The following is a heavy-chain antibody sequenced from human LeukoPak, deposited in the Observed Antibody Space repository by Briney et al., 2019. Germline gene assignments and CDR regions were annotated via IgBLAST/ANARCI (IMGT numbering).Heavy chain of an antibody. CDR1: GFTFSSYS. Sequence: GGSLRLSCAASGFTFSSYSMNWVRQAPGKGLEWVSSISSSSSYIYYADSVKGRFTISRDNAKSSLHLQMNSLRAEDTAVYYCARDPSNYYDSSGYYAAVCDYWGQGTLVTVSP. CDR2: ISSSSSYI. D-gene: IGHD3-22*01. J-gene: IGHJ4*02. V-gene: IGHV3-21*01. CDR3: ARDPSNYYDSSGYYAAVCDY.